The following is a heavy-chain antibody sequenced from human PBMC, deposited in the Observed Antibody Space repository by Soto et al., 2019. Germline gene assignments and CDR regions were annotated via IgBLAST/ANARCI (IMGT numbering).Heavy chain of an antibody. Sequence: PSQTLSLTCAISGVSFSSNSAAWNWIRQSPSRGLELLGRTYYRSKWYNDYAVSVKSRITINPDTSKNQFSLQLNSVTPEDTAVYYCARVPHDFWSGYYYYYGMDVWGQGTTVTV. J-gene: IGHJ6*02. CDR3: ARVPHDFWSGYYYYYGMDV. D-gene: IGHD3-3*01. V-gene: IGHV6-1*01. CDR1: GVSFSSNSAA. CDR2: TYYRSKWYN.